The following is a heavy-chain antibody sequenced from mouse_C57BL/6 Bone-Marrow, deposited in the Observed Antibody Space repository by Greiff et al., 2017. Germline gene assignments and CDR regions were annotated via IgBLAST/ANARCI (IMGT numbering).Heavy chain of an antibody. CDR1: GFTFTDYY. Sequence: QVQLQQSGAELVKPGASVKLSCKASGFTFTDYYINWVKQRPGQGLEWIGKIGPGGGSTNYNEKFKGKAALTADKSASTAYMQLRSLTAEDSAVYCCASQGAWFAYWGQGTLVTGSA. J-gene: IGHJ3*01. CDR2: IGPGGGST. CDR3: ASQGAWFAY. V-gene: IGHV1-77*01.